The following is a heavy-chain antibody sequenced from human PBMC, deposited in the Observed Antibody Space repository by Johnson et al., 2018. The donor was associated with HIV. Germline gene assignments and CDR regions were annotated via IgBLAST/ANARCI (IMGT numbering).Heavy chain of an antibody. CDR3: ARDPGWGALDI. Sequence: VQVVESGGGLVQPGGSLRLSCAASGFTVSSYYMSWVRQAPGKGLDWVSVIYSGGSTYYADSVKGRFTISRDNSKNTLYLQMNSLRAEDTAVYYCARDPGWGALDIWGHGTMVTVSS. V-gene: IGHV3-66*01. CDR2: IYSGGST. J-gene: IGHJ3*02. CDR1: GFTVSSYY. D-gene: IGHD1-26*01.